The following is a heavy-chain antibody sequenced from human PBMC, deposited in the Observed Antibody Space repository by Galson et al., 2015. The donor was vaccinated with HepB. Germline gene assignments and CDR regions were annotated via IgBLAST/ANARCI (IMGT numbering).Heavy chain of an antibody. CDR3: ASESNYYDSSGYYSTTHYGMDV. D-gene: IGHD3-22*01. CDR1: GFTVSNNY. J-gene: IGHJ6*02. CDR2: IYSGGST. V-gene: IGHV3-66*01. Sequence: SLRLSCAVSGFTVSNNYMSWVRQAPGKGLEWVSVIYSGGSTYYAGSVKGRFTISRDNSKNTLYLQMNSLRAEDTAVYYCASESNYYDSSGYYSTTHYGMDVWGQGTTVTVSS.